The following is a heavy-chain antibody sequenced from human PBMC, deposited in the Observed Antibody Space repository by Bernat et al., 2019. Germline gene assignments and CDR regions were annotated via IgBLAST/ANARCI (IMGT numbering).Heavy chain of an antibody. J-gene: IGHJ4*02. V-gene: IGHV4-34*01. CDR2: INHSGST. Sequence: VQLVESGGGLVQPGRSLRLSCTASGFTFGDYAMSWIRQPPGKGLEWIGEINHSGSTNYNPSLKSRVTISVDTSKNQFSLKLSSVTAADTAVYYCARGVPPPYSSSLFAYWGQGTLVTVSS. CDR3: ARGVPPPYSSSLFAY. CDR1: GFTFGDYA. D-gene: IGHD6-6*01.